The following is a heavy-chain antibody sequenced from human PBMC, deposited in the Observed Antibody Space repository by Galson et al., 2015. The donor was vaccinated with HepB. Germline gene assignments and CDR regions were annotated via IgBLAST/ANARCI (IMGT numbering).Heavy chain of an antibody. CDR1: GGTFSSYT. J-gene: IGHJ6*02. Sequence: SVKVSCKASGGTFSSYTISWVRQAPGQGLEWMGRIIPILGIANYAQKFQGRVTITADKSTSTAYMELSSLRSEDTAVYYCARDEGVATIKDYYYYYGMDVWGQGTTVTVSS. CDR3: ARDEGVATIKDYYYYYGMDV. CDR2: IIPILGIA. V-gene: IGHV1-69*04. D-gene: IGHD5-12*01.